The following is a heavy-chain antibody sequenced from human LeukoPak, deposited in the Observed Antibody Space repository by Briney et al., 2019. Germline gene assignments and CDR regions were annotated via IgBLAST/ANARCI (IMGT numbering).Heavy chain of an antibody. J-gene: IGHJ4*02. V-gene: IGHV3-21*01. CDR2: ITSSGRYI. CDR1: GFTFTNYN. D-gene: IGHD1-26*01. Sequence: GGSLRLSCAASGFTFTNYNMDWVRQAPGKGLEWVSSITSSGRYIDYADSVKGRFTISRDNAKNSLYLQMNSLRAEDTAVYYCARDRGSYTLEYWGQGTLVTVSS. CDR3: ARDRGSYTLEY.